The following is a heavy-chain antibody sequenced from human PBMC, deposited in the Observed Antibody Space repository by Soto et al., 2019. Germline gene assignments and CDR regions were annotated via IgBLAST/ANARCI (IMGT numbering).Heavy chain of an antibody. CDR2: TYYRSKWDN. D-gene: IGHD1-1*01. CDR1: VDSVSSNSAA. J-gene: IGHJ6*02. CDR3: ARARPSGTVGWFQYYGMAV. Sequence: SQTLSLTFDISVDSVSSNSAAWNWIRPTPSRGLAWLGRTYYRSKWDNDYAVSVKSRITRNPDTSKNQFSLQLSSVAPDDTPVYYCARARPSGTVGWFQYYGMAVGGQGTTVTVSS. V-gene: IGHV6-1*01.